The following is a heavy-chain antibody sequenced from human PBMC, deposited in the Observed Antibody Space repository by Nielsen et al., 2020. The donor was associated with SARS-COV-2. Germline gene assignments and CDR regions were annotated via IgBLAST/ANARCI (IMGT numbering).Heavy chain of an antibody. J-gene: IGHJ6*02. V-gene: IGHV3-23*03. CDR2: IYSGGSTA. Sequence: WIRQPPGKGFEWVSVIYSGGSTAYYADSVKGRLTISRDNSKNTLYLQMNSLRAEDTAVYYCAKVGGFYDFWSGYPHYYYYGMDVWGQGTTVTVSS. CDR3: AKVGGFYDFWSGYPHYYYYGMDV. D-gene: IGHD3-3*01.